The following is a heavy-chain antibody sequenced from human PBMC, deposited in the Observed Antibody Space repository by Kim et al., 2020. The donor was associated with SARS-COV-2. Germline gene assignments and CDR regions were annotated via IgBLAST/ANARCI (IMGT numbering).Heavy chain of an antibody. CDR1: GFTFPAYA. Sequence: GGSLRLSCAASGFTFPAYAMSWVRQAPGKGLEWVSAINGGGGSTYYTPSVRGRFSISRDNSENTLFLQMDGLGAEDTAVYYCANEMKLGYSTMDYWGQG. CDR2: INGGGGST. V-gene: IGHV3-23*01. D-gene: IGHD2-21*01. CDR3: ANEMKLGYSTMDY. J-gene: IGHJ4*02.